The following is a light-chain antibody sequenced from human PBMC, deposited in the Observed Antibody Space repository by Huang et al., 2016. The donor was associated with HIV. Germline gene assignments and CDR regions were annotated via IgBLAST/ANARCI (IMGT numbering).Light chain of an antibody. CDR3: LQIYSTPRT. J-gene: IGKJ4*01. CDR1: QSISSY. V-gene: IGKV1-39*01. CDR2: AAS. Sequence: DIQMTQSPSSLSASVGDRVTITCRASQSISSYLNWYQQKPGKAPKLLIYAASSLQSGVPSMFSGSGSGTDFTLTISSLQPEDFATYYCLQIYSTPRTFGGGTKVEIK.